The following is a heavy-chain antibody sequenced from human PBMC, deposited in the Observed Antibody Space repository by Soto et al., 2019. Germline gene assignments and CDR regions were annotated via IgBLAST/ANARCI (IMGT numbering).Heavy chain of an antibody. D-gene: IGHD3-10*01. Sequence: QVQLQQWGAGLLKPSETQSLTCAVYGGSFSGYYWSWIRQPPGKGLEWIGEINHSGSTNYNPSLKSRVTISVDTSKNQFSLKLSSVTAADTAVYYCARGPSMGWFDPWGQGTLVTVSS. CDR1: GGSFSGYY. V-gene: IGHV4-34*01. CDR3: ARGPSMGWFDP. J-gene: IGHJ5*02. CDR2: INHSGST.